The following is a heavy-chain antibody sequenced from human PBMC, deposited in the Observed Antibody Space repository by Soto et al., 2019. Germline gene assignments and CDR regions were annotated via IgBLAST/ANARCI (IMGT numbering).Heavy chain of an antibody. CDR2: INPSGGST. J-gene: IGHJ4*02. Sequence: GASVKVSCKASGYTFTSYYMHWVRQAPGQGLEWMGIINPSGGSTSYAQKFQGRVTMTKDTSTSTAYMELSSLRSEDTAVYYCATPSVGSLNFDYWGQGTLVTVSS. CDR3: ATPSVGSLNFDY. CDR1: GYTFTSYY. V-gene: IGHV1-46*01. D-gene: IGHD1-26*01.